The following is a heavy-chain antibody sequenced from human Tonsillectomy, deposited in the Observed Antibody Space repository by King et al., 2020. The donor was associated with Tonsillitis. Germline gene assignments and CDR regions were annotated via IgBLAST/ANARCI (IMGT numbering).Heavy chain of an antibody. CDR3: ARDRTGSYSWYFDL. J-gene: IGHJ2*01. D-gene: IGHD1-26*01. V-gene: IGHV1-2*02. CDR2: INPNSGGT. Sequence: QLVQSGAEVKKPGASVKVSCKASGYTFTSYYMHWVRQAPGQGLEWMGWINPNSGGTNSAQRFQGRVTMTMDTSINTAYLELSRLTSDDTAVYYCARDRTGSYSWYFDLWGRGALVTVSS. CDR1: GYTFTSYY.